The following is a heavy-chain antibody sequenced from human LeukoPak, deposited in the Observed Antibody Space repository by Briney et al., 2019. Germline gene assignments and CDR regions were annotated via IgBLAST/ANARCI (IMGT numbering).Heavy chain of an antibody. J-gene: IGHJ4*02. D-gene: IGHD3-22*01. CDR2: INHSGST. CDR3: ASGGRYYDSSGYLPPVDY. Sequence: SETLSLTCAVYGGSFSGYYWSWIRQPPGKGLEWIGEINHSGSTNYNPSLKSRVTILVDTSKNQFSLKLSSVTAADTAVYYCASGGRYYDSSGYLPPVDYWGQGTLVTVSS. V-gene: IGHV4-34*01. CDR1: GGSFSGYY.